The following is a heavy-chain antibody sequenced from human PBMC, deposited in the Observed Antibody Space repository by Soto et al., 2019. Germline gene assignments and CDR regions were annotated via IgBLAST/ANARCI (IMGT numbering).Heavy chain of an antibody. V-gene: IGHV5-51*01. Sequence: GESLKISCKGSGYSFTSYWIGWVRQMPGKGLEWMGIIYPGDSDTRYSPSFQGQVTISADKSISTAYLQWSSLKASDTAMYYCARHSMGDCSSTSCLSDYWGQGTLVTVSS. CDR1: GYSFTSYW. D-gene: IGHD2-2*01. CDR3: ARHSMGDCSSTSCLSDY. J-gene: IGHJ4*02. CDR2: IYPGDSDT.